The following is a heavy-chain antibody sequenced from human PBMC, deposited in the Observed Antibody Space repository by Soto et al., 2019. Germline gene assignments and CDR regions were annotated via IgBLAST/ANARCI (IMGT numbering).Heavy chain of an antibody. V-gene: IGHV1-2*02. D-gene: IGHD2-2*01. CDR2: INPNTGAT. CDR1: AYFFTTYD. Sequence: ASVKVSCKTSAYFFTTYDIRWVRQAPGQGLEWMGWINPNTGATNYPQKFQGRVTMTSDTSISTAYMELSSLMSDDTAVYYCAREHTPDQYYHRMDVWGQGTTVTVSS. J-gene: IGHJ6*02. CDR3: AREHTPDQYYHRMDV.